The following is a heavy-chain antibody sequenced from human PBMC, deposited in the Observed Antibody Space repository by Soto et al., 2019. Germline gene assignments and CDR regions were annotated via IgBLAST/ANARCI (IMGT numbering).Heavy chain of an antibody. CDR3: ARESEDLTSNFDY. Sequence: PGGSLRLSCAASGFTFTRYSMNWVRQAPGKGLEWVSSISSTTNYIYYADSMKGRFTVSRDNAKNSVYLEMNSLSAEDTAVYYCARESEDLTSNFDYWGEGTLVTVSS. J-gene: IGHJ4*02. V-gene: IGHV3-21*01. CDR2: ISSTTNYI. CDR1: GFTFTRYS.